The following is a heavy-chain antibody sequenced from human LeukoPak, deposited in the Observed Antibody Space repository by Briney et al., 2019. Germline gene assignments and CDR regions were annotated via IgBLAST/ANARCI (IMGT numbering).Heavy chain of an antibody. CDR3: ARDGLSYTNPNNWFDP. CDR1: GYPFTSYY. J-gene: IGHJ5*02. Sequence: ASVKVSCKASGYPFTSYYINWVRQAPGQGLEWMGWISAYNGDTNYAQNHQGRVTMTTDTSTDTAYIELRSLRSDDTAVYYCARDGLSYTNPNNWFDPWGQGTLVTVSS. CDR2: ISAYNGDT. V-gene: IGHV1-18*01. D-gene: IGHD2-2*02.